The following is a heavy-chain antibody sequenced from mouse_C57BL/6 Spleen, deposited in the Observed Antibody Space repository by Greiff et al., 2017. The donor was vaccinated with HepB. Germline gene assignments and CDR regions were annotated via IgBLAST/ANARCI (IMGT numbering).Heavy chain of an antibody. CDR2: IYPRSGNT. CDR3: ARRGSSYVYFDY. Sequence: VKLMESGAELARPGASVKLSCKASGYTFTSYGISWVKQRTGQGLEWIGEIYPRSGNTYYNEKFKGKATLTADKSSSTAYMELRSLTSEYSAVYFCARRGSSYVYFDYWGQGTTLTVSS. CDR1: GYTFTSYG. J-gene: IGHJ2*01. D-gene: IGHD1-1*01. V-gene: IGHV1-81*01.